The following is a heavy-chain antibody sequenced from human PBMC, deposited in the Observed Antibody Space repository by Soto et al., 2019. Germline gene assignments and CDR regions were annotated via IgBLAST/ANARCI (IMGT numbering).Heavy chain of an antibody. CDR3: ARLGGGYCTTGVCYLFDY. J-gene: IGHJ4*02. CDR2: IYYSGST. D-gene: IGHD2-8*01. CDR1: GGSISSSSYY. Sequence: SETLSLTCTVSGGSISSSSYYWGWIRQPPGKGLEWIGSIYYSGSTYYNPPLKSRVTISVDTSKNQFSLKLSSVTAADTAVYYCARLGGGYCTTGVCYLFDYWGQGTLVTVSS. V-gene: IGHV4-39*01.